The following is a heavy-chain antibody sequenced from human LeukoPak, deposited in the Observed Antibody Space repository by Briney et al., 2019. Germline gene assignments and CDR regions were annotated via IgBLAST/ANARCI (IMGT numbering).Heavy chain of an antibody. D-gene: IGHD3-22*01. CDR1: GYTFTSYG. V-gene: IGHV1-69*04. J-gene: IGHJ4*02. Sequence: ASVKVSCKASGYTFTSYGISWVRQAPGQGLEWMGRIIPILGIANYAQKFQGRVTITADKSTSTAYMELSSLRSEDTAVYYCARVPDYYDSSGFNYFDYWGQGTLVTVSS. CDR3: ARVPDYYDSSGFNYFDY. CDR2: IIPILGIA.